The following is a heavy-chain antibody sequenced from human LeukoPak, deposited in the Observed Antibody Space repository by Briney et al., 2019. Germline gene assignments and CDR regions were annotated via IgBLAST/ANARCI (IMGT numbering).Heavy chain of an antibody. J-gene: IGHJ6*03. CDR2: IYYSGST. V-gene: IGHV4-59*01. Sequence: SETLSLTCTVSGGSISSYYWSWIRQPPGKGLEWIGYIYYSGSTNYNPSLKSRVTISVDTSKNQFSLKLSSVTAADTAVYYCARTTEGGYTYDYYYYYYMDVWGKGTTVTISS. CDR3: ARTTEGGYTYDYYYYYYMDV. D-gene: IGHD5-18*01. CDR1: GGSISSYY.